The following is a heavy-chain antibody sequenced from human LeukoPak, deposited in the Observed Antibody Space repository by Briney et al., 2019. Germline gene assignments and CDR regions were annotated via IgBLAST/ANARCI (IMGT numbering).Heavy chain of an antibody. D-gene: IGHD6-13*01. CDR2: IIPILGIA. CDR1: GGTFSSYA. V-gene: IGHV1-69*04. J-gene: IGHJ4*02. CDR3: ARGFNSSSWAYFDY. Sequence: GASVKVSCKASGGTFSSYAISWVRQAPGQGLEWMGRIIPILGIANYAQKFQGRVTITADKSTSTAYMELSSLRSEDTAVYYCARGFNSSSWAYFDYWGQGTLVTVSS.